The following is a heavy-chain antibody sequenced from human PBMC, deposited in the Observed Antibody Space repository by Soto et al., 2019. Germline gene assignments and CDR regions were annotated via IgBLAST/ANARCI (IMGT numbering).Heavy chain of an antibody. J-gene: IGHJ6*02. Sequence: QLRESGPGQVSPSETLSLTCSVSGASIDDRGHHWSWLRRSPGRGLEWIGSVYHDWTNYYKPSLKSRVPVSVDTSQNHFSLRWASVTAADTAVYYCARDKGISVGGFFRKDPYFGLDVWGPGTTVTVSS. CDR3: ARDKGISVGGFFRKDPYFGLDV. CDR2: VYHDWTN. D-gene: IGHD6-19*01. CDR1: GASIDDRGHH. V-gene: IGHV4-39*02.